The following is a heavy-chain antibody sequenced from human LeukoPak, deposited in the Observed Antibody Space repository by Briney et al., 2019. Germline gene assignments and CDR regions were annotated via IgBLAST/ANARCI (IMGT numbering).Heavy chain of an antibody. D-gene: IGHD3-22*01. Sequence: PSETLSLTCTVSGXSISSSSYYWGWIRQPPGKGLEWIGSIYYSGSTYYNPSLKSRVTISIDTSKKQFSLKVNSVTAADTAVYYCARARGKNNSGYYVSGYFDYWGQGNLVIVSS. J-gene: IGHJ4*02. CDR1: GXSISSSSYY. CDR3: ARARGKNNSGYYVSGYFDY. V-gene: IGHV4-39*01. CDR2: IYYSGST.